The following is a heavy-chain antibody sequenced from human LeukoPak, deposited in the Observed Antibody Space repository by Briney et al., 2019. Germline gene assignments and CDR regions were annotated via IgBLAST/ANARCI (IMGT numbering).Heavy chain of an antibody. Sequence: SQTLSLTCTVSGGSISSGSYYWSWIRQPAGKGLEWIGRIYTSGSTNYNPSLKSRVTISVDTSKNQFSLKLSSVTAADTAVYYCAREDYDILTGYPRFDPWGQGTLVTVPS. CDR1: GGSISSGSYY. J-gene: IGHJ5*02. CDR2: IYTSGST. CDR3: AREDYDILTGYPRFDP. V-gene: IGHV4-61*02. D-gene: IGHD3-9*01.